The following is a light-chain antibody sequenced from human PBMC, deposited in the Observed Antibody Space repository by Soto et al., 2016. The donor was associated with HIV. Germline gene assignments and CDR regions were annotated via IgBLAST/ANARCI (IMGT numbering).Light chain of an antibody. J-gene: IGLJ1*01. CDR2: DDS. CDR1: NIGSKS. CDR3: QVWDSSTDHYV. Sequence: SYELTQAPSVSVAPGKTATITCGGSNIGSKSVHWYRQKPGQAPVLVVYDDSVFFYRPSGIPERFSGSNSGNTATLTISRVEAGDEADYYCQVWDSSTDHYVFGAGTRVTVL. V-gene: IGLV3-21*03.